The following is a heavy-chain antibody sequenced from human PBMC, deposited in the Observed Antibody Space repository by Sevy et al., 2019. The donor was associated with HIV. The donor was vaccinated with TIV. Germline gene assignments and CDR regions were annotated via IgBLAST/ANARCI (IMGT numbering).Heavy chain of an antibody. CDR1: GFTFSDYY. V-gene: IGHV3-11*01. D-gene: IGHD2-15*01. CDR2: ISSSGSTI. J-gene: IGHJ3*02. CDR3: ARDGYCSGGSCYGHAAFDI. Sequence: GGSLRLSCAASGFTFSDYYMSWIRQAPGKGLEWVSYISSSGSTIYYAGSVKGRFTISRDNAKNSLYLQMNSLRAEDTAVYYCARDGYCSGGSCYGHAAFDIWVQGTMVTVSS.